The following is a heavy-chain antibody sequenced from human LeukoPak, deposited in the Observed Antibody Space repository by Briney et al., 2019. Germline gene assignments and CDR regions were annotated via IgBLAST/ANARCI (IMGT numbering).Heavy chain of an antibody. D-gene: IGHD5-12*01. J-gene: IGHJ4*02. Sequence: ASVKVSCKASGYTFTSYYMDWVRQAPGQGLEWMGIINPSDGTTRFAQKFQGRVTMTRDTSTSTVYMELSSLRSEDTAVYYCARKNQRGYYFDYWGQGTLVTVSS. CDR3: ARKNQRGYYFDY. CDR2: INPSDGTT. V-gene: IGHV1-46*01. CDR1: GYTFTSYY.